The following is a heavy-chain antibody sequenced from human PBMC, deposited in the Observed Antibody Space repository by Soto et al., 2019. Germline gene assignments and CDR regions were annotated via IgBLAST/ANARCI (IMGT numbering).Heavy chain of an antibody. CDR1: GFTFGTYG. CDR2: VSYDETNK. V-gene: IGHV3-33*05. CDR3: ARDGYSISWYQYIDY. D-gene: IGHD6-13*01. Sequence: QVQLVESGGGVVQPGRSLRLSCAASGFTFGTYGMHWVRQAPGKGLEWVAVVSYDETNKYYADSVKGRFTLFRDISNNTLYLQMNSLRADDTAVYYCARDGYSISWYQYIDYWGQGTLVTVSS. J-gene: IGHJ4*02.